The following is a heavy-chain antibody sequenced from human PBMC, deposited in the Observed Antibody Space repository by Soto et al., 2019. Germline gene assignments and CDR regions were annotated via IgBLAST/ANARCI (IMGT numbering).Heavy chain of an antibody. Sequence: GGSLRLSCVASGFTFSTDSMNWVRQAPGKGLEWVAHISTSGATRYYADSVKGRFTISRDNAKNSLYLQMNSLRAEDTAVYYCARESRYDSSGPFDYWGQGTLVTVSS. D-gene: IGHD3-22*01. CDR3: ARESRYDSSGPFDY. CDR1: GFTFSTDS. V-gene: IGHV3-48*01. J-gene: IGHJ4*02. CDR2: ISTSGATR.